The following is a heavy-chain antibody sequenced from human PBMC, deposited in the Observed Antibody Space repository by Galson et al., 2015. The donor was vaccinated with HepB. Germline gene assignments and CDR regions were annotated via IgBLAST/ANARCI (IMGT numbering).Heavy chain of an antibody. Sequence: ETLSLTCTVSGGSISSSSYYWGWIRQPPGKGLEWIGSIYYSGSTYCNPSLKSRVTISVDTSKNQFSLKLSSVTAADTAVYYCARGTIFGVVDRYWDWFDPWGQGTLVTVSS. D-gene: IGHD3-3*01. CDR1: GGSISSSSYY. CDR3: ARGTIFGVVDRYWDWFDP. V-gene: IGHV4-39*07. CDR2: IYYSGST. J-gene: IGHJ5*02.